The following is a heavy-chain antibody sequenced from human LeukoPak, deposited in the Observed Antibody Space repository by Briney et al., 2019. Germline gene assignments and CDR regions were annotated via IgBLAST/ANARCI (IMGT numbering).Heavy chain of an antibody. CDR2: IIPIFGTA. D-gene: IGHD3-10*01. J-gene: IGHJ3*02. Sequence: GGSLRLSCAASGFTFSSYWMSWVRQAPGQGLEWMGGIIPIFGTANYAQKFQGRVTITADESTSTAYMELSSLRSEDTAVYYCARSHGPMAPAHDAFDIWGQGTMVTVSS. CDR1: GFTFSSYW. CDR3: ARSHGPMAPAHDAFDI. V-gene: IGHV1-69*01.